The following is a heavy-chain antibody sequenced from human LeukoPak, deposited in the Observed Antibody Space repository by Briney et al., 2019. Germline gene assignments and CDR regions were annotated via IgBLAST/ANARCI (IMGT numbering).Heavy chain of an antibody. J-gene: IGHJ4*02. Sequence: SETLSLTCTVSGGSISSGGYYWSWIRQHPEKGLEWIGYIYYTGSTFYTPSLKSRVTISLDTSKNQFSLRLSSVTAADTATYYCAREWLGQIDFWGQGTLVTVSS. D-gene: IGHD3-10*01. CDR3: AREWLGQIDF. V-gene: IGHV4-31*03. CDR1: GGSISSGGYY. CDR2: IYYTGST.